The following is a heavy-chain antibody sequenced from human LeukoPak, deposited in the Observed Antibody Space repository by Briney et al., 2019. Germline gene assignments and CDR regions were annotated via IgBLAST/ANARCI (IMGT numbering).Heavy chain of an antibody. CDR2: IIPIFGTA. CDR1: GGTFSSYA. V-gene: IGHV1-69*13. D-gene: IGHD3-10*01. CDR3: ARVKYYGSGSYLSYFDY. Sequence: SVKVSCKASGGTFSSYAISWVRQAPGQGLEWMGGIIPIFGTANYAQKFQGRVTITADESTSTAYMELSSLRSEDTAVYYCARVKYYGSGSYLSYFDYWGQGTLVTVSS. J-gene: IGHJ4*02.